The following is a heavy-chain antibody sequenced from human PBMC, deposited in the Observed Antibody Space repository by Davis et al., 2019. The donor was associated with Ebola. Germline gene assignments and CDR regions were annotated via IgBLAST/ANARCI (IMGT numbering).Heavy chain of an antibody. Sequence: PSETLSLTCAVYGGSFSGYYWSWIRQPPGKGLEWIGEINHSGSTNYNPSLKSRVTISVDTSKNQFSLKLSSVTAADTAVYYCASRITIFGVVPYWGQGTLVTVSS. V-gene: IGHV4-34*01. CDR1: GGSFSGYY. CDR2: INHSGST. J-gene: IGHJ4*02. CDR3: ASRITIFGVVPY. D-gene: IGHD3-3*01.